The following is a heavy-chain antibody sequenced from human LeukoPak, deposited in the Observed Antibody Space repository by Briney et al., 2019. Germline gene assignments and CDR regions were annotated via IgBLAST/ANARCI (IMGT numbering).Heavy chain of an antibody. V-gene: IGHV4-34*01. CDR3: AREAAFRGYSYGSDY. Sequence: SETLSLTCAVYGGSFSGCYWSWIRQPPGKGLEWIGEINHSGSTNYNPSLKSRVTISVDTSKNQFSLKLSSVTAADTAVYYCAREAAFRGYSYGSDYWGQGTLVTVSS. CDR2: INHSGST. J-gene: IGHJ4*02. D-gene: IGHD5-18*01. CDR1: GGSFSGCY.